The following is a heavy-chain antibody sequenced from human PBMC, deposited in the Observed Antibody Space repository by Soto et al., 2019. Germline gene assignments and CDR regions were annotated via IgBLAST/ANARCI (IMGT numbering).Heavy chain of an antibody. J-gene: IGHJ5*02. D-gene: IGHD5-12*01. Sequence: QAPLVQSGAEVKKPGASVKVSCKASGYSFTDFAMHWVRLASGQRLEWMGWINADKGDTKYSPKFQGRVTITRDTSATTVYTELRSLRSEDTAVYYCARGPLSGVATIWDYANWFDPWGQGSLVTVST. CDR1: GYSFTDFA. CDR2: INADKGDT. V-gene: IGHV1-3*01. CDR3: ARGPLSGVATIWDYANWFDP.